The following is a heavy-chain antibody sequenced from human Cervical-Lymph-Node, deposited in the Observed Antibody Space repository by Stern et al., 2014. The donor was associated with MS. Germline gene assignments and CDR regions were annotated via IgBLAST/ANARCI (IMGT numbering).Heavy chain of an antibody. D-gene: IGHD1-26*01. CDR1: GGTLSSFA. CDR2: FISILSST. CDR3: AGSYNGTYKELDY. Sequence: VQLVESGAGVKQPGASVKVSCTASGGTLSSFAINWVRQAPGQGLEWLGGFISILSSTNYAQQFQVRVTIFADESTRTTYMELSSLRSKDTARYYCAGSYNGTYKELDYWGQGTLVTVSS. J-gene: IGHJ4*02. V-gene: IGHV1-69*01.